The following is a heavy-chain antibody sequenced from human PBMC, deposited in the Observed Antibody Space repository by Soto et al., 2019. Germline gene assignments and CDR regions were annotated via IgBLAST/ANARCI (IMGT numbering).Heavy chain of an antibody. V-gene: IGHV3-30*18. Sequence: VQLLESGGGLVQPGGSLRLSCAASGFTFSSYAMNWVRQAPGKGLEWVAVISYDGSNKYYADSVKGRFTISRDNSKNTLYLQMNSLRAEDTAVYYCAKQGADVDTAMVFPVDYWGQGTLVTVSS. J-gene: IGHJ4*02. CDR3: AKQGADVDTAMVFPVDY. CDR2: ISYDGSNK. D-gene: IGHD5-18*01. CDR1: GFTFSSYA.